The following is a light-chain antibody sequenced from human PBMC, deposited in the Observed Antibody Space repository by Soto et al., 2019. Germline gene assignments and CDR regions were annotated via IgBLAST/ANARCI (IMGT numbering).Light chain of an antibody. CDR1: SSDVGGYDF. CDR3: CSYAGTYTLV. J-gene: IGLJ7*01. CDR2: DVS. Sequence: QSVLTQPRSVSGSPGQSVTISCTGSSSDVGGYDFVSWYQQHPGKAPKLMISDVSERPSGVPDRFSGSKSANTASLTISGLQAEDEADYYCCSYAGTYTLVFGGGTQLTVL. V-gene: IGLV2-11*01.